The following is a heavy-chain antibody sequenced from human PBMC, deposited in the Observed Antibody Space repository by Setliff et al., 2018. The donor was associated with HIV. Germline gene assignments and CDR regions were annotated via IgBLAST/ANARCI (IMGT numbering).Heavy chain of an antibody. V-gene: IGHV4-39*01. J-gene: IGHJ4*02. D-gene: IGHD3-10*01. CDR1: GGSISSSSYY. CDR3: ARWHPPYGFWEEDY. Sequence: SETLSLTCTVSGGSISSSSYYWAWIRQPPGKGLEWIGNIYYSGSTYYNPSLKTRVTISVDGSKNQFSLKLKSVTAADTAVYYCARWHPPYGFWEEDYWGQGTPVTVSS. CDR2: IYYSGST.